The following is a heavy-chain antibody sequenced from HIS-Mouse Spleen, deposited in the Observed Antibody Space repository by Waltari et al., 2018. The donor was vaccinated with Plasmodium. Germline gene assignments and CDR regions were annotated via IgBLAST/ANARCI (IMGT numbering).Heavy chain of an antibody. CDR2: ISYDGSNK. V-gene: IGHV3-30*18. CDR1: GFTFSRYG. CDR3: AKAQGVINFDY. J-gene: IGHJ4*02. Sequence: QVQLVESGGGVVQPGRSLRLSCAASGFTFSRYGMHWVRQAPGKGLEWVACISYDGSNKYYADSVKGRVTISRDNSKNTLYLQMNSLRAEDTAVYYCAKAQGVINFDYWGQGTLVTVSS. D-gene: IGHD3-16*01.